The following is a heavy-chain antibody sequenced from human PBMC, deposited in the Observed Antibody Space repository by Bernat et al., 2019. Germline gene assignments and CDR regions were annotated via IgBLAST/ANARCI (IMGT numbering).Heavy chain of an antibody. D-gene: IGHD1-7*01. CDR3: AIAGYSWNYRNNWFDP. Sequence: QVQLQESGPGLVKPSETLSLTCTVSGGSISSYYWSWIRQPPGKGLEWIGYIYYSGSTNYNPSLKSRVTISVDTSKNQFSLKLSSVTAADTAVYYCAIAGYSWNYRNNWFDPWGQGTLVTVSS. J-gene: IGHJ5*02. V-gene: IGHV4-59*01. CDR2: IYYSGST. CDR1: GGSISSYY.